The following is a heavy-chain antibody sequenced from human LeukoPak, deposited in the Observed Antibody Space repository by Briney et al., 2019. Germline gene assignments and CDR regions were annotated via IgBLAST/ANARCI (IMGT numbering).Heavy chain of an antibody. CDR1: GFTFDDYA. J-gene: IGHJ4*02. D-gene: IGHD3-16*01. Sequence: PGRSLRLSCAASGFTFDDYAMHWVRQAPGKGLEWVSGISWNSGSIGYADSVEGRFTISRDNAKNSLYLQMNSLRAEDMALYYCAKGGDPEYDYVWGSPFDYWGQGTLVTVSS. V-gene: IGHV3-9*03. CDR3: AKGGDPEYDYVWGSPFDY. CDR2: ISWNSGSI.